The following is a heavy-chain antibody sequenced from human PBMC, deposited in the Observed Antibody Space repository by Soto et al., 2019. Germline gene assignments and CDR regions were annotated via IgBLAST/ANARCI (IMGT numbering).Heavy chain of an antibody. CDR3: ARSPSPLSPRFVVLVAAFDY. D-gene: IGHD2-15*01. CDR1: GYTFTSYA. CDR2: INAGNGNT. J-gene: IGHJ4*02. V-gene: IGHV1-3*01. Sequence: ASVKVSCKASGYTFTSYAMHWVRQAPGQRLEWMGWINAGNGNTKYSQKFQGRVTITRDTSASTAYMELSSLRSEDTAVYYCARSPSPLSPRFVVLVAAFDYWGKGPLVTVSS.